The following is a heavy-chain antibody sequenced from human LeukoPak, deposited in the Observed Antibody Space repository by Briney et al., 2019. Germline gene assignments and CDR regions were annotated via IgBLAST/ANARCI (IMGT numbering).Heavy chain of an antibody. Sequence: HPGGSLRLSCAASGFTFTSFAMSWVRQAPGKGLEWVSAISGSGGSTYYADSVKGRFTISRDNSKNTLYLQMNSLRAEDTAVYYCAKISSGWYFGAFDIWGQGTMVTVSS. V-gene: IGHV3-23*01. CDR3: AKISSGWYFGAFDI. CDR2: ISGSGGST. CDR1: GFTFTSFA. D-gene: IGHD6-19*01. J-gene: IGHJ3*02.